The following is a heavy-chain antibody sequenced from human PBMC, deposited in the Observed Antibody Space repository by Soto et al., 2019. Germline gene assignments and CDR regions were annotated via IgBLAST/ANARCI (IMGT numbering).Heavy chain of an antibody. Sequence: GGSLRLSCVASGFTFSRYDMNWVRQAPGSGLEWVSYISSRATGIFYADSVKGRFTISREDANNSLFLQVNSLRAEHTAVYYCARPRAYTGYEEGYYFGDWGQGTLVTVSS. D-gene: IGHD5-12*01. CDR1: GFTFSRYD. V-gene: IGHV3-48*03. CDR3: ARPRAYTGYEEGYYFGD. CDR2: ISSRATGI. J-gene: IGHJ4*02.